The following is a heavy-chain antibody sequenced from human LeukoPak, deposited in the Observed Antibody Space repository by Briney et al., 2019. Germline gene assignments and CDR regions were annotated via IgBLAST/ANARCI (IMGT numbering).Heavy chain of an antibody. Sequence: SVKVSCKASGGTFSSYAISWVRQAPGQGLEWMGRIIPILGIANYAQKFQGRVTITADKSTSTAYMELSSLRSEDTAVYYCARVDTAMVIDYWGQGTLVNVSS. CDR1: GGTFSSYA. V-gene: IGHV1-69*04. D-gene: IGHD5-18*01. CDR2: IIPILGIA. CDR3: ARVDTAMVIDY. J-gene: IGHJ4*02.